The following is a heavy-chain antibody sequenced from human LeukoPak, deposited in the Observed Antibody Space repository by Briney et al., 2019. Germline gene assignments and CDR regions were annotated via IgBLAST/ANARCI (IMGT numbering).Heavy chain of an antibody. CDR1: GFTFSSYG. J-gene: IGHJ6*02. V-gene: IGHV3-30*02. D-gene: IGHD6-13*01. CDR3: ARTWAAAVYYYYGMDV. CDR2: IRYDGSNK. Sequence: GGSLRLSCAASGFTFSSYGMHWVRQAPGKGLEWVAFIRYDGSNKYYADSVKGRFTISRDNAKNSLYLQMNSLRAEDTALYYCARTWAAAVYYYYGMDVWGQGTTVTVSS.